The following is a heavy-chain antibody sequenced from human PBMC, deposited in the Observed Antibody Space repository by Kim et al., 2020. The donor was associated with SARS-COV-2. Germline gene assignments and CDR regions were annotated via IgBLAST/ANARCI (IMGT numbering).Heavy chain of an antibody. CDR2: ISGDGGST. V-gene: IGHV3-43*02. CDR1: GFTFDDYA. Sequence: GGSLRLSCAASGFTFDDYAMHWVRQAPGKGLEWVSLISGDGGSTYYADSVKGRFTISRDNSKNSLYLQMNSLRTEDTALYYCAKDIMYDSSGYRGTNWFDPWGQGTLVTVSS. D-gene: IGHD3-22*01. J-gene: IGHJ5*02. CDR3: AKDIMYDSSGYRGTNWFDP.